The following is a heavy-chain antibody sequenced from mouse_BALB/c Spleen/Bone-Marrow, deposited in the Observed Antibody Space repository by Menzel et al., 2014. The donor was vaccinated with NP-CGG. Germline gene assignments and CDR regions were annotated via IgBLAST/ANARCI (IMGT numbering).Heavy chain of an antibody. CDR3: ARWGIIYYYGSSHYAMDY. CDR2: INPYNDGT. Sequence: EVQLQQSGPELVKPGASVKMSCKASGYTFTSYVMHWVKQKPGQGLEWIGYINPYNDGTKYNEKFKGKATLTSDKSSSTAYMELSSLTSEDSAVYYCARWGIIYYYGSSHYAMDYWGQGTSVTVSS. J-gene: IGHJ4*01. V-gene: IGHV1-14*01. CDR1: GYTFTSYV. D-gene: IGHD1-1*01.